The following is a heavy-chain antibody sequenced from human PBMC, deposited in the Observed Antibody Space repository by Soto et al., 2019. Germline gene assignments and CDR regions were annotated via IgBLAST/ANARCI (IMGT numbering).Heavy chain of an antibody. D-gene: IGHD3-3*01. V-gene: IGHV4-59*01. CDR2: IYYSGST. J-gene: IGHJ5*02. CDR3: ARVFVLRFSSNWFDP. Sequence: SETLSLTCTVSGGSISSYYWSWIRQPPGKGLEWIGYIYYSGSTNCNPSLKSRVTISVDTSKNQFSLKLSSVTAADTAVYYCARVFVLRFSSNWFDPWGQGTLVTVSS. CDR1: GGSISSYY.